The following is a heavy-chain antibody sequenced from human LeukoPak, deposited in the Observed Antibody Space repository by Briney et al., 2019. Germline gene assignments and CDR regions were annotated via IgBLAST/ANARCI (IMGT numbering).Heavy chain of an antibody. V-gene: IGHV4-34*01. CDR1: GGSFSGYY. J-gene: IGHJ6*04. D-gene: IGHD2-2*01. Sequence: PSETLSLTCAVYGGSFSGYYWSWIRQPPGKGLEWIGEINHSGSTNYNPSLKSRVTISVDTSKNQFSLKLSSVTAADTAVYYCARLRLGYCSSTSCHLVSDYYGMDVWGKGTTVTVSS. CDR2: INHSGST. CDR3: ARLRLGYCSSTSCHLVSDYYGMDV.